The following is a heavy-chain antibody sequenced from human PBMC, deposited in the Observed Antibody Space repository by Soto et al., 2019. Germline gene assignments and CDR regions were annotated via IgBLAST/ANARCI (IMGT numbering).Heavy chain of an antibody. D-gene: IGHD5-18*01. J-gene: IGHJ4*02. V-gene: IGHV3-21*01. CDR2: ISITSTYI. CDR3: TRGAIRGYSYGYSDY. Sequence: EVQLVESGGGLVKPGGSLRLSCAASGFTFSSYTMDWVRQAPGKGLQWVSSISITSTYIYYADSVKGRFAISRDNAKNSHYLQMNSLTAEDTAVYYCTRGAIRGYSYGYSDYWGQGTLVTVSS. CDR1: GFTFSSYT.